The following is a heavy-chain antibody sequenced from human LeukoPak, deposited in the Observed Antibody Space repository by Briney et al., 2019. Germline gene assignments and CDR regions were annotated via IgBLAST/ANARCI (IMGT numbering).Heavy chain of an antibody. D-gene: IGHD2-15*01. CDR3: GRGGEIFGYCSGGSCLSDDY. CDR2: ISAYNGNT. CDR1: GYTFTSYG. Sequence: EASVKVSCKASGYTFTSYGISWVRQAPGQGLEWMGWISAYNGNTNYAQKLQGRVTMTTDTSTSTAYMELRSLRSDDTAVYYCGRGGEIFGYCSGGSCLSDDYWGQGTLVTVSS. V-gene: IGHV1-18*01. J-gene: IGHJ4*02.